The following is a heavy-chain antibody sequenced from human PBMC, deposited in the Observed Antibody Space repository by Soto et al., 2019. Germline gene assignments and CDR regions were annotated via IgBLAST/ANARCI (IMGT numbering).Heavy chain of an antibody. CDR1: GFTFSSYA. J-gene: IGHJ4*02. CDR2: ISGSGGST. CDR3: VNPQGPRIALAGGGDY. Sequence: EVQLLESGGGLVQPGGSLRLSCAASGFTFSSYAMSWVRQAPGTGLEWVSAISGSGGSTYYADSVKGRFTISRDNSKNTLYLHMNSLRAEDTAVYYCVNPQGPRIALAGGGDYWGQGTLVTVSS. V-gene: IGHV3-23*01. D-gene: IGHD6-19*01.